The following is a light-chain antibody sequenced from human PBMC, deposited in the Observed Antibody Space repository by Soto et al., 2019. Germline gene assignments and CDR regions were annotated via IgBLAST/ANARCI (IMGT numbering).Light chain of an antibody. Sequence: QPVLTQPASACGAPGQRFTISCSGSASNIGRDPVNWYQQVPGTAPKLLIYENNHRPSGVPDRFSGSKSGTSASLVISGLQSEDEAEYFCAGWDGSLKGFVFGTGTKV. CDR3: AGWDGSLKGFV. CDR2: ENN. V-gene: IGLV1-44*01. J-gene: IGLJ1*01. CDR1: ASNIGRDP.